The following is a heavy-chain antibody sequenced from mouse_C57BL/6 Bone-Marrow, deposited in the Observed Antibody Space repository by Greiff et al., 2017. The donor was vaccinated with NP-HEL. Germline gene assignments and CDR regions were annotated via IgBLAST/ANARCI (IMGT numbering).Heavy chain of an antibody. V-gene: IGHV1-81*01. CDR3: ARGITTVVATEGYFDY. CDR2: IYPRSGNT. Sequence: QVQLQQSGAELARPGASVKLSCKASGYTFTSYGISWVKQRTGQGLEWIGEIYPRSGNTYYNEKFKGKATLTADKSSSTAYMELRSLTSEDSAVYFCARGITTVVATEGYFDYWGQATTLTVSS. J-gene: IGHJ2*01. D-gene: IGHD1-1*01. CDR1: GYTFTSYG.